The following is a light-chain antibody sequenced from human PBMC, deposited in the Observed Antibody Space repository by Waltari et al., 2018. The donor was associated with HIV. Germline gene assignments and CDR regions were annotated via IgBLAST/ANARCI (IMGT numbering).Light chain of an antibody. Sequence: SALTQPASVSGSPGQSIPISCRGTSGDVGGYNFVHWYQKHPGKAPKLIIYNVSSRPSGVSIRFSGSRSANTASLTISGLQVEDEADYFCSSYTSSGPRYVLFGGGTRLTVL. J-gene: IGLJ2*01. CDR1: SGDVGGYNF. V-gene: IGLV2-14*03. CDR3: SSYTSSGPRYVL. CDR2: NVS.